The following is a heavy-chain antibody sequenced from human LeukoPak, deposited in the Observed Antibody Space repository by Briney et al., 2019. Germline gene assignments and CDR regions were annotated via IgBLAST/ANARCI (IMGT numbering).Heavy chain of an antibody. CDR1: GFSISHGYF. D-gene: IGHD3-22*01. V-gene: IGHV4-38-2*02. CDR3: AREPVVSPFDS. Sequence: SETLTLTCVVSGFSISHGYFWGWVRQPPGKGLEWIASIYHDERTYYNASLNSRATISVDTSKNQFSLKLGAVTAADTAVYYCAREPVVSPFDSWGQGILVIVSS. CDR2: IYHDERT. J-gene: IGHJ4*02.